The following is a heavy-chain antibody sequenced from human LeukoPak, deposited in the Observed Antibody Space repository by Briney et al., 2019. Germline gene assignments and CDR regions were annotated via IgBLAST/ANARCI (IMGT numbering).Heavy chain of an antibody. CDR2: IIPRLGTT. V-gene: IGHV1-69*05. CDR1: DGTFNSYA. CDR3: AADGTD. J-gene: IGHJ4*02. Sequence: SVKVSCKASDGTFNSYAINWVRQAPGQGLEWMGGIIPRLGTTKYIEKFQGRITITTDESTTTAYMELTSLRSEDTAVYYCAADGTDWGQGTLVTVSS.